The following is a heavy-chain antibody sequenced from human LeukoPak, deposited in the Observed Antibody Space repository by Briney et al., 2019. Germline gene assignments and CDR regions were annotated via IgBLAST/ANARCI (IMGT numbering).Heavy chain of an antibody. J-gene: IGHJ4*02. CDR2: IYTSGST. V-gene: IGHV4-4*07. CDR3: ARENSGSYREFDY. D-gene: IGHD1-26*01. Sequence: SETLSLTCTVSGGSISSYYWSWIRQPAGKGLEWIGRIYTSGSTNYNASLKSRVSMSVDTSKNQFSLKLSSVTAADTAVFYRARENSGSYREFDYWGQGTLVTVSS. CDR1: GGSISSYY.